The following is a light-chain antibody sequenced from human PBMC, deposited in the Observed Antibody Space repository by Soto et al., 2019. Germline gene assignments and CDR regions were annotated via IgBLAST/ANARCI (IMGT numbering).Light chain of an antibody. CDR2: GNN. Sequence: QSVLTQPPSVSGAPGQRVIISCTGSRSNIGAGYAVHWYRRLPGTAPKLLISGNNNRPSGVPDRFSGSKSGTSASLAIAGLQAEDEADYFCSSYTTGSLVVFGGGTQLTVL. J-gene: IGLJ2*01. V-gene: IGLV1-40*01. CDR3: SSYTTGSLVV. CDR1: RSNIGAGYA.